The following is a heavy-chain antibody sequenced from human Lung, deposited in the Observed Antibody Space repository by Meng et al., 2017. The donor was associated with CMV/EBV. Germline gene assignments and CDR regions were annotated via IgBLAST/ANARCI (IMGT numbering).Heavy chain of an antibody. D-gene: IGHD5-24*01. CDR3: AREAGRDGYATPKFDY. CDR2: IYYTGST. J-gene: IGHJ4*02. CDR1: GGSIGSGGYY. V-gene: IGHV4-31*03. Sequence: QVQLQGSGPGTVKPSQTLSLTCIVSGGSIGSGGYYWSWIRQHPGKGLEWIGYIYYTGSTFYNPSLKSRVTISVDTSKNQFSLKLIPATAADTAVYYCAREAGRDGYATPKFDYWGQGTLVTVSS.